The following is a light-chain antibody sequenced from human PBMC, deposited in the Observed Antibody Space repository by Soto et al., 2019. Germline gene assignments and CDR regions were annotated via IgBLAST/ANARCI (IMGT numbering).Light chain of an antibody. J-gene: IGKJ2*01. CDR3: QQYNNWPPYT. Sequence: EIVMTQSPATLSVSPGERATLSCRASQSVGSNLAWYQQKPGQSPRLLIYGASTRATDIPARFSGSGSGTEFTLTISRLQSDDFAVYCCQQYNNWPPYTFGQGTKLGIK. CDR2: GAS. V-gene: IGKV3-15*01. CDR1: QSVGSN.